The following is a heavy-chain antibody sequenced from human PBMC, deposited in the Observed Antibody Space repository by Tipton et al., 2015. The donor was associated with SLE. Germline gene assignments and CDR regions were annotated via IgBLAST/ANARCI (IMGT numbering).Heavy chain of an antibody. Sequence: QVQLVQSGAEVKKPGASVKVSCKASGYTFTSYAMHWVRQAPGQRLEWMGWINAGNGNTKYSQEFQGRVTITRDTSASTAYMELSSLRSEDMAVYYCARAGWCSGGSCYWGAFDIWGQGTMVTVSS. CDR2: INAGNGNT. J-gene: IGHJ3*02. D-gene: IGHD2-15*01. CDR3: ARAGWCSGGSCYWGAFDI. CDR1: GYTFTSYA. V-gene: IGHV1-3*03.